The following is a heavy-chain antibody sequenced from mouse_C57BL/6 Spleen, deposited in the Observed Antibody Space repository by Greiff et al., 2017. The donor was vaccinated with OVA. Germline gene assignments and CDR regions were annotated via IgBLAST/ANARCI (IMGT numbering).Heavy chain of an antibody. V-gene: IGHV5-9-1*02. Sequence: EVNLVESGEGLVKPGGSLKLSCAASGFTFSSYAMSWVRQTPEKRLAWVAYISRGGDYIYYADTVKGRFTITRDNARNTLYLQMSSLKSEDTAMYYCTRDLGPKGYFDYWGQGTTLTVSS. D-gene: IGHD4-1*01. CDR3: TRDLGPKGYFDY. J-gene: IGHJ2*01. CDR1: GFTFSSYA. CDR2: ISRGGDYI.